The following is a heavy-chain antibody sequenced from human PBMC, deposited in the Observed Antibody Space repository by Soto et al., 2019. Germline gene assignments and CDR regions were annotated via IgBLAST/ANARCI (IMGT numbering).Heavy chain of an antibody. CDR1: GYTFISHG. J-gene: IGHJ6*02. Sequence: QVQLVQSGVEVKKPGASVKVSCKASGYTFISHGISWVRQAPGRGLEWMGWISGKNGNTNYAQKLQGRVTLTTDTSTSTAYMELRSLRSDDTVVYYCARVSSSIVVVPDYGMDVWGQGTTVTVSS. CDR2: ISGKNGNT. D-gene: IGHD2-15*01. CDR3: ARVSSSIVVVPDYGMDV. V-gene: IGHV1-18*04.